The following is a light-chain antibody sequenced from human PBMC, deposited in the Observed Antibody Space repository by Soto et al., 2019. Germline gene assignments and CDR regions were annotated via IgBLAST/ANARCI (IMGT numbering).Light chain of an antibody. CDR3: LQDYNYPFT. Sequence: AIQMTQSPSSLSASVGDRVTITCRASRGIRNDLGWYQQKPGKAPTLLIYEASSRQSGVPSRFSGSGSDTDFTLTISSLQPEDFATYYCLQDYNYPFTFGPGTKVHIK. CDR2: EAS. V-gene: IGKV1-6*01. CDR1: RGIRND. J-gene: IGKJ3*01.